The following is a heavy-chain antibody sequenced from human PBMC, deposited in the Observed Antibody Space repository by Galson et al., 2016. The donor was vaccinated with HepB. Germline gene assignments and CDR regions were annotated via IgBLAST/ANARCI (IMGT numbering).Heavy chain of an antibody. CDR3: ARDRNGCDS. Sequence: SVKVSCKASGYTFTNYAIHWVRQAPGQRLEWLGWINPGTGNTKYSQKFKGRVTITRDTSATTGYMELSRLTAEDTAVYYCARDRNGCDSWGQGTQVTVSS. V-gene: IGHV1-3*01. J-gene: IGHJ4*02. D-gene: IGHD2-8*01. CDR2: INPGTGNT. CDR1: GYTFTNYA.